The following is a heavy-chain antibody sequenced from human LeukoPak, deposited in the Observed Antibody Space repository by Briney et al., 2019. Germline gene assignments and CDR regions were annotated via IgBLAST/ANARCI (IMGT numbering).Heavy chain of an antibody. CDR3: ARHRSGGSQDDAFDI. Sequence: PGGSLRLSCAASGFTFSSYSMNWVRQAPGKGLEWVSSISSSSSYIYYADSVKGRFTISRDNAKNPLFLQMNSLRAEDTAVYYCARHRSGGSQDDAFDIWGQGTMVTVSS. V-gene: IGHV3-21*01. CDR2: ISSSSSYI. D-gene: IGHD2-15*01. J-gene: IGHJ3*02. CDR1: GFTFSSYS.